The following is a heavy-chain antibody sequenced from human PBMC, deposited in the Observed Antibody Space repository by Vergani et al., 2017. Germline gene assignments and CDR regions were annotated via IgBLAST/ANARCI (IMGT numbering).Heavy chain of an antibody. CDR2: ISWNSGSI. CDR1: GFTFDDYA. CDR3: AKDSSHYDVRGLVDY. Sequence: EVQLVESGGGLVQPGRSLRLSCAASGFTFDDYAMHWVRQAPGKGLEWVSGISWNSGSIGYADSVKGRFTISRDNAKNSLYLQMNSLRAEDTALYYCAKDSSHYDVRGLVDYWGQGTLVTVSS. J-gene: IGHJ4*02. V-gene: IGHV3-9*01. D-gene: IGHD3-10*02.